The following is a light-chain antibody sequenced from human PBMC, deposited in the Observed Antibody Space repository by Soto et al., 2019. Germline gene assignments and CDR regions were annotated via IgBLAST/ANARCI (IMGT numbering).Light chain of an antibody. CDR3: QLYCSSPRFN. CDR1: QRVSSNY. CDR2: GAS. J-gene: IGKJ3*01. Sequence: EILLTQSPGTLSLSPGERATLACRASQRVSSNYVAWYQQKPGQAPRLLIHGASTRASGIPDRFSGSGSGADFTLTISRLEPEDFAVYYCQLYCSSPRFNFGPGTRVDIK. V-gene: IGKV3-20*01.